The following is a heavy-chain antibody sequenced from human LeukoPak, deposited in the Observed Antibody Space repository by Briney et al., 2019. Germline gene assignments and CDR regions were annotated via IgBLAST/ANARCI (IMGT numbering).Heavy chain of an antibody. CDR2: IYYSGST. V-gene: IGHV4-59*12. D-gene: IGHD6-6*01. CDR1: GGSISSYY. J-gene: IGHJ6*03. CDR3: ARGTYSSSLGGYYYYYMDV. Sequence: SETLSLTCTVSGGSISSYYWSWIRQPPGKGLEWIGYIYYSGSTNYNPSLKSRVTISVDTSKNQFSLKLSSVTAADTAFYYCARGTYSSSLGGYYYYYMDVWGKGTTVTVSS.